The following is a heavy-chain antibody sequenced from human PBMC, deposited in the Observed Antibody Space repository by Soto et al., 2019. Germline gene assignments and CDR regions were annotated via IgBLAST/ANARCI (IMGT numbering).Heavy chain of an antibody. CDR2: IYYSGST. J-gene: IGHJ6*02. Sequence: SETLSLTCTVSGGSISSSSYYWGWIRQPPGKGLEWIGSIYYSGSTYYNPSLKSRVTISVDTSKNQFSLKLSSVTAADTAVYYGARETGWGGGPHYYYYGMDVWGQGTTVT. CDR3: ARETGWGGGPHYYYYGMDV. D-gene: IGHD3-16*01. CDR1: GGSISSSSYY. V-gene: IGHV4-39*02.